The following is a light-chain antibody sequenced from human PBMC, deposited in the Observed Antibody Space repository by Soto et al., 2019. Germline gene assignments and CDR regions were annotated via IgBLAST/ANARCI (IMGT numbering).Light chain of an antibody. Sequence: QSVLTQPPSASGTPGQRVTISCSGSSSNIGSNYVYWYQQLPGTAPKLLIYRNNQRPSGVPDRFSGSKSGTSASLAISGLRSEDEADYYCAACQGVFGTGTKLTVL. J-gene: IGLJ1*01. CDR2: RNN. CDR3: AACQGV. CDR1: SSNIGSNY. V-gene: IGLV1-47*01.